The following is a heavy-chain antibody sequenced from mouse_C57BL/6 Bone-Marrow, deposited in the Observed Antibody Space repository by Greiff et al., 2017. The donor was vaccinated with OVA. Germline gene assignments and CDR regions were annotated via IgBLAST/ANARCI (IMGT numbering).Heavy chain of an antibody. J-gene: IGHJ4*01. Sequence: EVKLMESGGGLVQSGRSLRLSCATSGFTFSDFYMEWVRQAPGKGLEWIAASRNKANDYTTEYSASVKGRFIVSRDTSQSILYLQMTTLRAEYTAIYYCARDGGGYAMDYWGQGTSVTVSS. CDR2: SRNKANDYTT. CDR3: ARDGGGYAMDY. CDR1: GFTFSDFY. V-gene: IGHV7-1*01.